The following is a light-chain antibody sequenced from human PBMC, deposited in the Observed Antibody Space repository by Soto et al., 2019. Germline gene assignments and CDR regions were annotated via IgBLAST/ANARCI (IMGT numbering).Light chain of an antibody. CDR1: QSIKGW. J-gene: IGKJ4*01. CDR2: KVS. V-gene: IGKV1-5*03. Sequence: DIQMTQSPSTLSASVGDRVTITCRASQSIKGWLAWYQQKPGKAPKVLIHKVSSLESGVPPRFSGSGSQTEFTLTISNLEPDDSATYYCQQYNSYSQLTFGGGTKVEIK. CDR3: QQYNSYSQLT.